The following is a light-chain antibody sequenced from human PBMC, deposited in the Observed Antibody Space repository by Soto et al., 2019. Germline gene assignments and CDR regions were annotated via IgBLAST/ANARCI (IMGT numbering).Light chain of an antibody. CDR1: SSNIGSNI. CDR2: NND. Sequence: QSVLSQPPSASGTPGQRVTLSCSGRSSNIGSNIVNWYQQLPGTAPKLLIYNNDRRPSGVPDRFSGSKSGTSASLAISGLQSEDEADYYCSAWDGSLNAILFGGGTKLTVL. J-gene: IGLJ2*01. V-gene: IGLV1-44*01. CDR3: SAWDGSLNAIL.